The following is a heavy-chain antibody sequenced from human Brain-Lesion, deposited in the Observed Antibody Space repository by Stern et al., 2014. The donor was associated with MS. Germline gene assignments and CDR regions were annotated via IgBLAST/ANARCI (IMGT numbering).Heavy chain of an antibody. V-gene: IGHV1-24*01. Sequence: VQLVESGAEVKKPGASVKVSCEVSGYTLTELSMHWVRQAPRKGIEWMGGFDPEDGETIDAQKFQGRVTMTEDTSTDTANMELSSLRSEDTAVYYCATLSPGAGGNYYRHFDYWGQGTLVTVSS. D-gene: IGHD1-26*01. CDR1: GYTLTELS. CDR3: ATLSPGAGGNYYRHFDY. J-gene: IGHJ4*02. CDR2: FDPEDGET.